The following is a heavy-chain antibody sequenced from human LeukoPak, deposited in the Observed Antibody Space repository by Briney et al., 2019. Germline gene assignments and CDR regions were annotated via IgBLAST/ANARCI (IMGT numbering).Heavy chain of an antibody. CDR3: AKEGFTFGGVIVILDYFDY. D-gene: IGHD3-16*02. V-gene: IGHV3-23*01. CDR2: IGTHGTTT. Sequence: GGSLRLSCAASGFTFSSYAMTWVRQAPGKGLEWVSSIGTHGTTTYYADSVKGRFTISRDDSKNTLYLQMNSLRAEDTAVYSCAKEGFTFGGVIVILDYFDYWGQGTLVTVSS. CDR1: GFTFSSYA. J-gene: IGHJ4*02.